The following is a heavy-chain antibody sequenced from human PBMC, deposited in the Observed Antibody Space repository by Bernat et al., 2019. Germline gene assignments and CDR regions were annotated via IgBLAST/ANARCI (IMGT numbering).Heavy chain of an antibody. CDR3: ARHEYSGSLIDY. Sequence: QVQLQESGPGLVKPSETLFLTCTVPGGSISSYYWCWIWQPPGKGLEWIGYISYSGGTNYNPSLKSRVTISVDTSKNQFCLRLGSVAAADAAVYSCARHEYSGSLIDYGGQGTLVTVSS. J-gene: IGHJ4*02. CDR2: ISYSGGT. V-gene: IGHV4-59*08. CDR1: GGSISSYY. D-gene: IGHD1-26*01.